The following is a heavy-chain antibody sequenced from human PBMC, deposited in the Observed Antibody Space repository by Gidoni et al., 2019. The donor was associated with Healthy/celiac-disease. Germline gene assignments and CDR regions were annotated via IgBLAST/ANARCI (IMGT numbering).Heavy chain of an antibody. V-gene: IGHV3-30*18. CDR2: ISYDGSNK. D-gene: IGHD2-15*01. Sequence: QVQLVESGGGVVQPGRSLRLSCAASGFTFSSYGMHWVRQAPGKGLEWVAVISYDGSNKYYADSVKGRFTISRDNSKNTLYLQMNSLRAEDTAVYYCAKGGVVVAASLDYWGQGTLVTVSS. CDR3: AKGGVVVAASLDY. J-gene: IGHJ4*02. CDR1: GFTFSSYG.